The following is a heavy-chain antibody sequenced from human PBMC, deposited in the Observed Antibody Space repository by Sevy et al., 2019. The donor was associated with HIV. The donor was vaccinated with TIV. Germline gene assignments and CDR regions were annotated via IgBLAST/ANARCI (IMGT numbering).Heavy chain of an antibody. CDR3: ARDGVTMMGKGYFQH. Sequence: GGSLRLSCAASGFTFSSYAMHWVRQAPGKGLEWVAVISYDGSNKYYADSVKGRFTISRDNSKNTLYLQMNSLRAEDTAVYYCARDGVTMMGKGYFQHWGQGTLVTVSS. CDR2: ISYDGSNK. J-gene: IGHJ1*01. CDR1: GFTFSSYA. D-gene: IGHD3-22*01. V-gene: IGHV3-30-3*01.